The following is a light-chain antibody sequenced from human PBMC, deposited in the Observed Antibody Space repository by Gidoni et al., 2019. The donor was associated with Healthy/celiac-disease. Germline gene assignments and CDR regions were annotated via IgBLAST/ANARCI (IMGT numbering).Light chain of an antibody. CDR2: AAS. Sequence: DIQMTQSPASLSASVGDRVTITCRASQSISSYLNWYQQKPGNAPKLLIYAASSLKSGVPSRFSGSGSGTDFTLTISSLQPEDFATYYCQQSYSTLVTFGGGTKVEIK. J-gene: IGKJ4*01. CDR3: QQSYSTLVT. V-gene: IGKV1-39*01. CDR1: QSISSY.